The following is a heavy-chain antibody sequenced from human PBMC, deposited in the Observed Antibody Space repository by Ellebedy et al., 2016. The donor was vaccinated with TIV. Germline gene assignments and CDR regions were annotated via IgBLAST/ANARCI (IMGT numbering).Heavy chain of an antibody. CDR2: IETGGNT. V-gene: IGHV3-53*01. CDR3: ARALSKITAHFDY. CDR1: GFTVRSNS. J-gene: IGHJ4*02. D-gene: IGHD3-16*01. Sequence: GESLKISCAASGFTVRSNSMSWVRQAPGKGLEWVSVIETGGNTYYADSVKGRFTISRDNSKDTLYLQMNSLRAEDTAVYYCARALSKITAHFDYWGQGTLLTVSS.